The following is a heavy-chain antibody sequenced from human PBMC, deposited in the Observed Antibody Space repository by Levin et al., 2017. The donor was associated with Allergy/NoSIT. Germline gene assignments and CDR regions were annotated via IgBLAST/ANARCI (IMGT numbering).Heavy chain of an antibody. CDR3: AKEKTTVIPVFDY. Sequence: PGGSLRLSCAASGFTFSNYAMSWVRQAPGKGLEWVSAITNSGRTYYADSVKGRFTVSRDNSKNTLYLQMNSLRADDTAVYYCAKEKTTVIPVFDYWGQGTLVTVSS. CDR1: GFTFSNYA. J-gene: IGHJ4*02. CDR2: ITNSGRT. D-gene: IGHD4-17*01. V-gene: IGHV3-23*01.